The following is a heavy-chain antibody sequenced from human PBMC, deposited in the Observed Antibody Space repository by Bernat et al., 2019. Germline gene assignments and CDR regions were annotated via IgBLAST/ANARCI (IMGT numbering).Heavy chain of an antibody. CDR1: GFTFRTYA. J-gene: IGHJ4*02. D-gene: IGHD6-13*01. CDR3: AVLGGSYSSKKWNFDY. Sequence: EVQLVESGGGLIQPGGSLRLSCAASGFTFRTYAMSWVRQAPGKGLEWVSAISASGGDTNYADSVKGRFTISRDNSKSTLYVQMNTLRAEDTAVYYCAVLGGSYSSKKWNFDYWGQGTLVTVSS. CDR2: ISASGGDT. V-gene: IGHV3-23*04.